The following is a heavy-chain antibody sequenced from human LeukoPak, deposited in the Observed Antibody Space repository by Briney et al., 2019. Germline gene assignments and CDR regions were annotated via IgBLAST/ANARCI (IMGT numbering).Heavy chain of an antibody. D-gene: IGHD6-13*01. Sequence: SETLSLTCTVSGGSISSYYWSWIRQPPGKGLEWIAYIYYTGSTNYNPSLKSRVTMSVYTSKTQFSLKLSSVTAADTVMYHCARGQQLVQYYFDYWGQGTLVTVSS. J-gene: IGHJ4*02. CDR1: GGSISSYY. CDR3: ARGQQLVQYYFDY. V-gene: IGHV4-59*01. CDR2: IYYTGST.